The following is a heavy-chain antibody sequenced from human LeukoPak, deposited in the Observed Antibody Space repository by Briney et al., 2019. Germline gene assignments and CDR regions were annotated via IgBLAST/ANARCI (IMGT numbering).Heavy chain of an antibody. D-gene: IGHD3-22*01. CDR2: INHSGST. Sequence: PSETLSLTCAVYGGSFSGYYWSWIRQPPGKGLEWIGEINHSGSTNYNPSLKSRVTISVDTSKNQFSLKLSSVTAADTAVYYCASFSSYYYDSSALDPFYYYYYYMDVWGKGTTVTVSS. CDR3: ASFSSYYYDSSALDPFYYYYYYMDV. V-gene: IGHV4-34*01. CDR1: GGSFSGYY. J-gene: IGHJ6*03.